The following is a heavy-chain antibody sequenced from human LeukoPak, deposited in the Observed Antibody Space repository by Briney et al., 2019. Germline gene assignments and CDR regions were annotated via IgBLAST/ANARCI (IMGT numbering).Heavy chain of an antibody. CDR1: GGSISSYY. J-gene: IGHJ4*02. Sequence: SETLSLTCTVSGGSISSYYWSWIRQPPGKGLEWIGYIYYSGSTNYNPSLKSRVTISVDTSKNQFSLKLSSVTAADTAVYYCARGTAGGYSYGDFDYWGQGTLVTVSS. V-gene: IGHV4-59*12. D-gene: IGHD5-18*01. CDR2: IYYSGST. CDR3: ARGTAGGYSYGDFDY.